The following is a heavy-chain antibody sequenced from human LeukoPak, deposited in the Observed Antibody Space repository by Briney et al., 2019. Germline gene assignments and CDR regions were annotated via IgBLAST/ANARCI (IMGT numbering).Heavy chain of an antibody. Sequence: SETLSXXXTVSGGSISSYYWSWIRQPPGKGRXGIGYIYYNGTTKYNPSLKSRVTISVDTSKNQFFLRLSSVTAADAAVYYCARGSRGDGAAFDIWGQGTMVTVSS. J-gene: IGHJ3*02. D-gene: IGHD5-24*01. V-gene: IGHV4-59*01. CDR1: GGSISSYY. CDR2: IYYNGTT. CDR3: ARGSRGDGAAFDI.